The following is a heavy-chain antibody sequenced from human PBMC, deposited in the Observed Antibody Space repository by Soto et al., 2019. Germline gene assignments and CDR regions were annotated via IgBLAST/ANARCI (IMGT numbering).Heavy chain of an antibody. D-gene: IGHD6-13*01. CDR2: ISYDGSDQ. CDR1: GFTFSNYA. CDR3: ARDRRGDSTRNYYFDF. V-gene: IGHV3-30-3*01. J-gene: IGHJ4*02. Sequence: HPGGSLRLSCAASGFTFSNYALHWVRQAPGKGLEWVAVISYDGSDQFYADSVKGRFTISRDNPKDTVFLQMNSLRAEDTAVYYCARDRRGDSTRNYYFDFWGQGTLVTVSS.